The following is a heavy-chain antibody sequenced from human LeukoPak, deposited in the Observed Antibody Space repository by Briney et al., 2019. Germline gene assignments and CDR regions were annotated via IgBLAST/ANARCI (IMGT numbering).Heavy chain of an antibody. V-gene: IGHV4-39*01. Sequence: KSSETLSLTCTVSGGSISSSSYYWGWIRQPPGKGLEWIGSIYYSGSTYYNPSLKSRVTISVDTSKNQFSLKLSSVTAADTAVYYCARLLDGYNAWGQGTLVTVSS. CDR2: IYYSGST. CDR1: GGSISSSSYY. CDR3: ARLLDGYNA. D-gene: IGHD5-24*01. J-gene: IGHJ4*02.